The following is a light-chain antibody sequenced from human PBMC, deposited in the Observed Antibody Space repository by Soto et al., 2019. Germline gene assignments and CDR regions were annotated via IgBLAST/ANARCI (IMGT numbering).Light chain of an antibody. J-gene: IGKJ1*01. CDR1: QSVSSN. V-gene: IGKV3-15*01. CDR2: DAS. CDR3: QQYNNWLTWT. Sequence: EIVMTQSPATLSVSPGERVTLSCRASQSVSSNLAWYQQKPGQAPRLLIYDASTRATGIPARFSGSGSGTKITLTISSLQSEDFAVYYCQQYNNWLTWTFGQGTK.